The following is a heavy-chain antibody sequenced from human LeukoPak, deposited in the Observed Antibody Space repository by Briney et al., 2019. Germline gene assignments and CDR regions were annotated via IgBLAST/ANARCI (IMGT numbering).Heavy chain of an antibody. J-gene: IGHJ4*02. CDR2: IIPILGIA. D-gene: IGHD3-10*01. V-gene: IGHV1-69*04. CDR3: AIRDTITMVRGVTEY. CDR1: GGTFSSYA. Sequence: SVKVPCKASGGTFSSYAISWVRQAPGQGLEWMGRIIPILGIANYAQKFQGRVTITADKSTSTAYMELSSLRSDDTAVYYCAIRDTITMVRGVTEYRGQGTLVTVSS.